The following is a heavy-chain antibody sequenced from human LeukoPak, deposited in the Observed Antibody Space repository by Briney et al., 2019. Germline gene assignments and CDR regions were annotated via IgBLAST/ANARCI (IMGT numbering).Heavy chain of an antibody. V-gene: IGHV1-46*01. D-gene: IGHD4-17*01. Sequence: ASVKVSCKASGYTFTSYNLHWVRQAPGQGLEWMAIINPSGDSTNYAQKFRGRVTVTRDTSTSTIYMELSSLRSEDTAVYYCASLSSDYGTDYYYGMDVWGQGTTVTVTS. CDR2: INPSGDST. J-gene: IGHJ6*02. CDR1: GYTFTSYN. CDR3: ASLSSDYGTDYYYGMDV.